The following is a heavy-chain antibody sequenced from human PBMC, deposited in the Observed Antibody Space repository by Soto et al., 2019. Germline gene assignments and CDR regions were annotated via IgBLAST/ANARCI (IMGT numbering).Heavy chain of an antibody. V-gene: IGHV1-69*06. Sequence: QVQLVQSGAEVKKSGSSVKVSCKASGGTFSSYVISWVRQSPGQGLEGMGGIIPIFGTVKYAQKLPGRVTITADKSTSTAYMELSSLRSEDTAVYYCAREAERYFQLWGQGTLVTVSS. J-gene: IGHJ1*01. CDR3: AREAERYFQL. CDR2: IIPIFGTV. CDR1: GGTFSSYV.